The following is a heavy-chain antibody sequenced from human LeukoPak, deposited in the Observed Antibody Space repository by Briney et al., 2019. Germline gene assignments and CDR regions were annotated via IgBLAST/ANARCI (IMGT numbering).Heavy chain of an antibody. CDR3: AIWTSCNY. V-gene: IGHV3-7*01. D-gene: IGHD1-1*01. Sequence: GGSLRLFCAASGFTFNRSWMNWVRRAPGKGLEWVANMDPSGSQKRYVDSVKGRFTISKDNPGTSLYLEMYSLRAEDTAIYYCAIWTSCNYWGQGTLVTVSS. J-gene: IGHJ4*02. CDR1: GFTFNRSW. CDR2: MDPSGSQK.